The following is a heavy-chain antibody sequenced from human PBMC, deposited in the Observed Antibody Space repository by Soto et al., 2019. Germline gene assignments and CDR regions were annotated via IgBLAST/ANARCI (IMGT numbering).Heavy chain of an antibody. CDR1: GFIFKNYA. CDR3: ASEGGDFWSAYGG. D-gene: IGHD3-3*01. V-gene: IGHV3-23*01. CDR2: ISGSGDNT. Sequence: EVQLLESGGGLVQSGGTLRLSCAASGFIFKNYAMSWVRQAPGKALEWVSAISGSGDNTYYSDSVRGRYTISTDISKSVVFLQMISLAAEDSAVYFCASEGGDFWSAYGGRGQGTLVTVSP. J-gene: IGHJ4*02.